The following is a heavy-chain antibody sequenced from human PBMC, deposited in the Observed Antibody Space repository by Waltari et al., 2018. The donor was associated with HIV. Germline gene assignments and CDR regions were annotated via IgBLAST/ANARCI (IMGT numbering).Heavy chain of an antibody. CDR1: GYTFTGYY. CDR2: VNPNSGGT. D-gene: IGHD3-22*01. V-gene: IGHV1-2*02. CDR3: ARDSSSGYYSTRY. J-gene: IGHJ4*02. Sequence: QVQLVQSGAEVKKPGASVKVSCKASGYTFTGYYMHWVRQAPGQGREWMGWVNPNSGGTNYAQKFQGRVTMTRDTSISTAYMELSRLRSDDTAVYYCARDSSSGYYSTRYWGQGTLVTVSS.